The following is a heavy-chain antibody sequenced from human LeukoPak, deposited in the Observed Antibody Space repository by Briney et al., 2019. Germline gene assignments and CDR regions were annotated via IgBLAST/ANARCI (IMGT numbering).Heavy chain of an antibody. CDR1: GGSISSSSYY. V-gene: IGHV4-39*07. CDR2: IYYSGST. J-gene: IGHJ4*02. CDR3: ARADFWSGYYTHFDC. D-gene: IGHD3-3*01. Sequence: SETLSLTCTVSGGSISSSSYYWGWIRQPPGKGLEWIGSIYYSGSTYYNPSLKSRVTMSVDTSKNQFSLKLSSVTAADTAVYYCARADFWSGYYTHFDCWGQGTLVTVFS.